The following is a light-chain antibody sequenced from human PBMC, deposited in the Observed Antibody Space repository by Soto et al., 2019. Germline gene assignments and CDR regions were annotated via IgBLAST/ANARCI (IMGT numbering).Light chain of an antibody. V-gene: IGKV1-33*01. CDR2: DAS. J-gene: IGKJ5*01. CDR1: QDISNY. Sequence: DIQMTQSPSSLSASVGDRVTITCQASQDISNYLNWYQQKPWKAPKLLIYDASNLETGVPSRFSGSGSGTDFTFTISSLQPEDIATYYCQQYDNLPPFGQGTRLEIK. CDR3: QQYDNLPP.